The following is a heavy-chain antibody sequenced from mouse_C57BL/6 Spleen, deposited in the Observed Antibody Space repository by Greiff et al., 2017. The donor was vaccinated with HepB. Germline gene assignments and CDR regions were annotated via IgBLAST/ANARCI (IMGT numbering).Heavy chain of an antibody. Sequence: QVQLQQPGAELVRPGTSVKLSCKASGYTFTSYWMHWVKQRPGQGLEWIGVIDPSDSYTNYNQKFKGKATLTVDTSSSTAYMQLSSLTSEDSAVYYWARDYGSPNYAMDYWGQGTSVTVSS. D-gene: IGHD1-1*01. CDR3: ARDYGSPNYAMDY. J-gene: IGHJ4*01. CDR1: GYTFTSYW. V-gene: IGHV1-59*01. CDR2: IDPSDSYT.